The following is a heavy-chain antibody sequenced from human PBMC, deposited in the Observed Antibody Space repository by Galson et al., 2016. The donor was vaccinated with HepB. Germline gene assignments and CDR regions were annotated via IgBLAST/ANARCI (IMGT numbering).Heavy chain of an antibody. Sequence: SLRLSCAVSRFTFSSYGMNWVRQAPGKGLEWVSFISSSGRYIYYADSVKGRFTISGDNAKNSLYLQMNSLRAEDTAIYYCATDTSRDDDQWGQGTLVTVSS. CDR2: ISSSGRYI. V-gene: IGHV3-21*01. CDR3: ATDTSRDDDQ. CDR1: RFTFSSYG. J-gene: IGHJ5*02. D-gene: IGHD1-1*01.